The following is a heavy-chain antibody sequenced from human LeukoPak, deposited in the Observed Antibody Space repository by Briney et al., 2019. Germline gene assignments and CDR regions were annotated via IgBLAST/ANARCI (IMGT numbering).Heavy chain of an antibody. D-gene: IGHD2-21*01. J-gene: IGHJ2*01. V-gene: IGHV3-30-3*01. Sequence: PGGSLRLSCAASGFTFSSYAMHWVRQAPGKGLEWVAVISYDGSNKYYADSVKGRFTISRDNSKNTLYLQMNSLRAEDTAVYYCARDLGCGGDCYWNWYFDLWGRGTLVTVSS. CDR2: ISYDGSNK. CDR3: ARDLGCGGDCYWNWYFDL. CDR1: GFTFSSYA.